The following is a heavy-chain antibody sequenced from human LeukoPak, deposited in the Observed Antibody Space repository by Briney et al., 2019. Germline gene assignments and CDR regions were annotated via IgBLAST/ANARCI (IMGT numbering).Heavy chain of an antibody. J-gene: IGHJ3*02. CDR3: ATRWGMVQGDDRSKDAFDI. CDR1: GYTLTSLA. D-gene: IGHD3-10*01. CDR2: FVPEDGET. V-gene: IGHV1-24*01. Sequence: GASVKVSCKVSGYTLTSLAMHWVRQAPGKGLEWMGGFVPEDGETIYAQKFQGRVTMTEDTSTDTAYMELSSLRSEDTAVYYCATRWGMVQGDDRSKDAFDIWGQGTMVTVSS.